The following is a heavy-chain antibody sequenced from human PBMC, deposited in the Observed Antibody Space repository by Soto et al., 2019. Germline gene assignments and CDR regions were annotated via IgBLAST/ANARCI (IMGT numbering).Heavy chain of an antibody. V-gene: IGHV3-53*01. Sequence: XVSLRLSCAISGFSVSSNYLSGVRQAPGKGLEWVSVHYSGGSTYYADSVQGRFTISRDKSNNTLYLQMRRVRAEDTAVYFCARHRHPRGTVGATSPLDPWGQGTQVTVSS. D-gene: IGHD1-26*01. CDR3: ARHRHPRGTVGATSPLDP. J-gene: IGHJ5*02. CDR1: GFSVSSNY. CDR2: HYSGGST.